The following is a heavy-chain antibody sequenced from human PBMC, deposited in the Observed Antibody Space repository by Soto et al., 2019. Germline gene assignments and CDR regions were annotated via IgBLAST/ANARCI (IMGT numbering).Heavy chain of an antibody. CDR1: GGYIISYY. D-gene: IGHD3-3*01. CDR2: IYYSGST. CDR3: ARYTIFGVVIRGDAFDI. V-gene: IGHV4-59*01. J-gene: IGHJ3*02. Sequence: SETKCLTSTVAGGYIISYYWSWIRKKTGKGLEWIGYIYYSGSTNYNPSLKSRVTISVDTSKNQFSLKLSSVTAADTAVYYCARYTIFGVVIRGDAFDIWGQGTMVTVSS.